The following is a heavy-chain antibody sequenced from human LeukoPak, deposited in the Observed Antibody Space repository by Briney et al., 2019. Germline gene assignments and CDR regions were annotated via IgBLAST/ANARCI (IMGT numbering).Heavy chain of an antibody. Sequence: GGSLRLSCAASGFTLSSNYMSWVRQAPGKGLEWVSVIYSGGSTYYSDSVKERFTISRDNSKSKLYLQMNSLRAEDTAVYYCARGRGYDYGDYEAFDYWGQGTLVTVSS. V-gene: IGHV3-53*01. CDR1: GFTLSSNY. CDR3: ARGRGYDYGDYEAFDY. D-gene: IGHD4-17*01. CDR2: IYSGGST. J-gene: IGHJ4*02.